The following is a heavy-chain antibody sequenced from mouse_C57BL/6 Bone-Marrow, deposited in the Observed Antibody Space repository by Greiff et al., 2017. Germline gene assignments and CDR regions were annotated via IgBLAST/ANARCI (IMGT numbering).Heavy chain of an antibody. CDR1: GFTFSSYA. Sequence: EVMLVESGGGLVKPGGSLKLSCAASGFTFSSYAMSWVRQTPEKRLEWVATISDGGSYTYYPDNVKGRFTISRDNAKNNLYLQMSHLKSEDTAMDYCARDRRQLRLLFAYWGQGTLVTVSA. J-gene: IGHJ3*01. CDR3: ARDRRQLRLLFAY. D-gene: IGHD3-2*02. V-gene: IGHV5-4*01. CDR2: ISDGGSYT.